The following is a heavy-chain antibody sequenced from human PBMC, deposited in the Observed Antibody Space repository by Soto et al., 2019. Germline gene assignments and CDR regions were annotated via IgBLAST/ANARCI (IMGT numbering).Heavy chain of an antibody. CDR2: INPNTGYT. V-gene: IGHV1-8*01. D-gene: IGHD3-16*02. CDR3: VRGRVMITFGVVIVIDY. J-gene: IGHJ4*02. Sequence: ASVKVSCKASGYTFTSYDINWVRQATGQGLEWMGWINPNTGYTDYAQKFQDRVTMIGNTSITTAYMELSSLRSEDTAVYYCVRGRVMITFGVVIVIDYWGQGSPVTVSS. CDR1: GYTFTSYD.